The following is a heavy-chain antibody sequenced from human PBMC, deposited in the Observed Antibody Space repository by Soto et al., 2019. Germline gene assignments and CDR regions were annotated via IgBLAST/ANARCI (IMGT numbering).Heavy chain of an antibody. CDR1: GFTFSSYA. CDR2: ISRNGGST. Sequence: EVQLVESGGGLVQPGGSLRPSCAASGFTFSSYAMHWVRQASGKGLEYVSGISRNGGSTYYANSVKGRFTISRDNSKSTLYLQVGSLRAEDMAVYYCARSGLPFDYWGQGTLVTVSS. CDR3: ARSGLPFDY. J-gene: IGHJ4*02. V-gene: IGHV3-64*01. D-gene: IGHD2-21*02.